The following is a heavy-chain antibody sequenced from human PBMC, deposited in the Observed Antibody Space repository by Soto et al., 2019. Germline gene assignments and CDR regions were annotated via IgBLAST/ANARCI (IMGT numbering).Heavy chain of an antibody. CDR1: GYTFTAYA. J-gene: IGHJ6*02. Sequence: QVQLVQSGAEEKKPGASVRVSCRASGYTFTAYAIHWVRQAPGQRLEWMGWINAGNGDTKFSQKFQGRVTITRDTSXXTAYMELTSLRSEDMAVYYCARDLSGNFYYYGWDVWGQGTTVTVSS. D-gene: IGHD5-12*01. CDR3: ARDLSGNFYYYGWDV. CDR2: INAGNGDT. V-gene: IGHV1-3*05.